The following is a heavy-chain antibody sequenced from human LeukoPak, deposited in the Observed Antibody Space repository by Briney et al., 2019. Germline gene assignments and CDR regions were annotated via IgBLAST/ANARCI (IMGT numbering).Heavy chain of an antibody. J-gene: IGHJ4*02. CDR3: AALCIKGCDYFDY. Sequence: GRSLRLSCAASGFTFSSYGMHWVRQAPGKGLEWVAVIWYDGSNKYYADSVKGRFTISRHNSKNTLYLQMNSLRAEDTAVYYCAALCIKGCDYFDYWGQGTLVTVSS. V-gene: IGHV3-33*01. CDR2: IWYDGSNK. CDR1: GFTFSSYG. D-gene: IGHD2-15*01.